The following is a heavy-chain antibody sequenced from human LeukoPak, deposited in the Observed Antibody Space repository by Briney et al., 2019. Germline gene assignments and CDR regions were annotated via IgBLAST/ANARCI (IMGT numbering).Heavy chain of an antibody. CDR2: ISPSGDIT. J-gene: IGHJ4*02. CDR3: AGTMTGGDYFDY. V-gene: IGHV3-23*01. CDR1: GFTFSNHG. D-gene: IGHD3-10*01. Sequence: GGTLRLSCAASGFTFSNHGMNWVRQAPGKGLEWVSGISPSGDITYYADSVKGRFTISRDNSKNTLYLQMNSLRAEDTAVYYCAGTMTGGDYFDYWGQGTLVTVSS.